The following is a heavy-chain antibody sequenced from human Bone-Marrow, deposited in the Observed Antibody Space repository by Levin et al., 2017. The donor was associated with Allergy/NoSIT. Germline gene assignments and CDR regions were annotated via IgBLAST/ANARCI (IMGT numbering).Heavy chain of an antibody. D-gene: IGHD2-8*01. CDR3: ARDISGGYCTTTPCVTYYYHGMDV. J-gene: IGHJ6*02. Sequence: PGGSLRLSCEASGFSFSTKAMHWVRQAPGKGLEWVAVISYDGSNAYFADTVKGRFTISRDNSENTLYLQMNSLRAEDTAVYYCARDISGGYCTTTPCVTYYYHGMDVWGQGTTVTVSS. CDR2: ISYDGSNA. V-gene: IGHV3-30-3*01. CDR1: GFSFSTKA.